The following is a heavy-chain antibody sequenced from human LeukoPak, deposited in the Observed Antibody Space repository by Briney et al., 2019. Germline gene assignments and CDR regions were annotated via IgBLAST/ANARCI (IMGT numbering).Heavy chain of an antibody. CDR1: GGSISGSSYY. CDR3: ARVIWFGAVFDY. Sequence: PSETLSLTCTVSGGSISGSSYYWSWIRQPAGKGLEWIGRIYTSGSTNYNPSLESRVTISLDTSRNQFSLKMNSVTAADTAVYYCARVIWFGAVFDYWGQGTLVTVSS. D-gene: IGHD3-10*01. J-gene: IGHJ4*02. CDR2: IYTSGST. V-gene: IGHV4-61*02.